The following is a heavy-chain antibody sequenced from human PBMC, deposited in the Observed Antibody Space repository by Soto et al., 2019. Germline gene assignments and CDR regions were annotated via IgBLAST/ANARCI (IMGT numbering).Heavy chain of an antibody. V-gene: IGHV3-49*03. CDR3: TRGAGRYFDWLLSLYGMDV. D-gene: IGHD3-9*01. J-gene: IGHJ6*02. Sequence: GGSLRLSCTASGFTFGDYAMSWFRQAPGKGLEWVGFIRSKAYGGTTEYAASVKGRFTISRDDSKSIAYLQMNSLKTEDTAVYYCTRGAGRYFDWLLSLYGMDVWGQGTTVTVSS. CDR2: IRSKAYGGTT. CDR1: GFTFGDYA.